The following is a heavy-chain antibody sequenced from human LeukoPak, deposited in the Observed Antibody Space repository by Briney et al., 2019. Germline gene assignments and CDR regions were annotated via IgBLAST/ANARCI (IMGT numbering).Heavy chain of an antibody. Sequence: GGSLRLSCAASGFTFSSYGMHWVRQAPGKGLEWVAVIWYDGSNKYYADSVKGRFTISRDNSKNTLYLQMNSLRAEDTAVYYCARGRRLRYFDGQRGGWFDPWGQGTLVTVSP. CDR1: GFTFSSYG. J-gene: IGHJ5*02. V-gene: IGHV3-33*01. D-gene: IGHD3-9*01. CDR2: IWYDGSNK. CDR3: ARGRRLRYFDGQRGGWFDP.